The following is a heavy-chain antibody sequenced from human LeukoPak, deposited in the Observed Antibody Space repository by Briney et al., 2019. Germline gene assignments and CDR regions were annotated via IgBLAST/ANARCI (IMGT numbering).Heavy chain of an antibody. J-gene: IGHJ3*01. Sequence: GGSLGLSCAASGFTFSSYSMSWVRQAPGKGLEWVSLISGSGDTTNYADSVKGRFTISGDNSKNTLYLQMNSLGADDTAVYYCAKAFQRGWERDAFAFWGQGTLVTVSS. CDR3: AKAFQRGWERDAFAF. CDR1: GFTFSSYS. CDR2: ISGSGDTT. D-gene: IGHD1-26*01. V-gene: IGHV3-23*01.